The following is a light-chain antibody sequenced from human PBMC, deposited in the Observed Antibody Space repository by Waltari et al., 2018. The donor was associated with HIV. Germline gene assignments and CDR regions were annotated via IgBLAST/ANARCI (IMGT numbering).Light chain of an antibody. V-gene: IGLV1-44*01. Sequence: QSVLTQPPSASGTPGQRVTTSCSGSNSNIGSNLVNWYQHLIYSNNQRPSGVPDRFSGSKSGTSASLAISGLQSEDEADYYCAVWDDSLNGPVFGGGTKLTVL. CDR2: SNN. CDR3: AVWDDSLNGPV. J-gene: IGLJ3*02. CDR1: NSNIGSNL.